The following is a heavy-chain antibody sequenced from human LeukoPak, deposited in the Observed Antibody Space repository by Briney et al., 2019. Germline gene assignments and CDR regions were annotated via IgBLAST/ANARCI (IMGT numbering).Heavy chain of an antibody. J-gene: IGHJ5*02. D-gene: IGHD2-2*01. Sequence: PSQTLSLTCAISGDSVSSNSVTWNWIRQSPSRGLEWLGRTYYRSTWYNDYVVSVRGRITANPDTSKNQFSLHLNSVTPEDTAVYYCARGLTQYDCFDPWGQGILVTVSS. CDR1: GDSVSSNSVT. CDR2: TYYRSTWYN. CDR3: ARGLTQYDCFDP. V-gene: IGHV6-1*01.